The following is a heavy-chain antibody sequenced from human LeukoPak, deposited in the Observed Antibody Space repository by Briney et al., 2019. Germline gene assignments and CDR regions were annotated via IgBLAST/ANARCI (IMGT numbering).Heavy chain of an antibody. CDR1: GFTFSSYG. Sequence: GGSLRLSCAASGFTFSSYGMHWVRQAPGKGLEWVAVISYDGSNKYYADCVKGRFTISRDNSKNTLYLQMNSLRAEDTAVYYCAKDSVGRGDYVWGSYRLPDYWGQGTLVTVSS. J-gene: IGHJ4*02. CDR3: AKDSVGRGDYVWGSYRLPDY. D-gene: IGHD3-16*02. V-gene: IGHV3-30*18. CDR2: ISYDGSNK.